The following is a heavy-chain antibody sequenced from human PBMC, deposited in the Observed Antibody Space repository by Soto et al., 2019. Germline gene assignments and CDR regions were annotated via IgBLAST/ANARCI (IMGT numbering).Heavy chain of an antibody. J-gene: IGHJ1*01. CDR3: AKDYSSGSASGGEYFQH. D-gene: IGHD2-15*01. CDR1: GFTFSSYA. CDR2: ISGSGGST. V-gene: IGHV3-23*01. Sequence: EVQLLESGGGLVQPGGSLRLSCAASGFTFSSYAMSWVRQAPGKGLEWVSAISGSGGSTYYADSVKGRFTISRDNSKNALYLQMNGLRAEDTAVYYCAKDYSSGSASGGEYFQHWGQGTLVTVSS.